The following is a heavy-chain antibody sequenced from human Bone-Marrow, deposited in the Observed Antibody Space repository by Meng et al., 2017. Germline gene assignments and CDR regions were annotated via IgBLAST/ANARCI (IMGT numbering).Heavy chain of an antibody. CDR2: MHGSGTTI. CDR3: ARVHFDY. Sequence: QVQRVDAVGGLCNPGGSLRLSSAASGFTLSDYYMGWLRQAPGKGLEWVSYMHGSGTTIHYADSVRGRFTISGDNAKNSLYLQMNSLRAEDTAVYYCARVHFDYWGQGTLVTVSS. CDR1: GFTLSDYY. V-gene: IGHV3-11*04. J-gene: IGHJ4*02.